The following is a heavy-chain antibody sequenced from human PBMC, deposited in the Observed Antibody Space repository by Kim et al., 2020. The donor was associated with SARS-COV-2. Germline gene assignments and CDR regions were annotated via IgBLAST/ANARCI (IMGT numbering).Heavy chain of an antibody. CDR3: ARSQQLVLSVWFDP. CDR2: IYYSGST. V-gene: IGHV4-31*03. J-gene: IGHJ5*02. CDR1: GGSISSGGYY. Sequence: SETLSLTCTVSGGSISSGGYYWSWIRQHPGKGLEWIGYIYYSGSTYYNPSLKSRVTISVDTSKNQFSLKLSSVTAADTAVYYCARSQQLVLSVWFDPWGQGTLVTVSS. D-gene: IGHD6-13*01.